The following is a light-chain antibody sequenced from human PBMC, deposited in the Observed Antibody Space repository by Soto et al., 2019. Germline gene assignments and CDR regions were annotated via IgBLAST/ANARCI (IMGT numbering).Light chain of an antibody. CDR3: QSYDSSLSWV. V-gene: IGLV1-40*01. J-gene: IGLJ3*02. Sequence: QSVLTQPPSVSGAPGQRVTTSCTGSSSNIGAGYDVHWYQQLPGTAPKLLIYGNSNRPSGVPDRFSGSKSGTSASLAITGLQAEDEADYYCQSYDSSLSWVFGGGTQLTVL. CDR2: GNS. CDR1: SSNIGAGYD.